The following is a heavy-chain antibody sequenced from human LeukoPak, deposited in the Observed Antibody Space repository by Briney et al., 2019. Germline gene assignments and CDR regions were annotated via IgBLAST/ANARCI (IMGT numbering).Heavy chain of an antibody. CDR1: GGSISSYY. V-gene: IGHV4-4*09. J-gene: IGHJ4*02. CDR2: IYTSGST. Sequence: SETLSLTCTVSGGSISSYYWSWIRQPPGKGLEWIGYIYTSGSTNYNPSLKSRVTISVDTSKNQFSLKLSSVTAADTAVYYCAGRGDYAFDYWGQGTLVTVSS. CDR3: AGRGDYAFDY. D-gene: IGHD4-17*01.